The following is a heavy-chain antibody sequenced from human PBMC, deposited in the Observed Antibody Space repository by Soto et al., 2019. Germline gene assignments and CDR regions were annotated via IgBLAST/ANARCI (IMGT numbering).Heavy chain of an antibody. CDR2: IIPIFGTA. D-gene: IGHD1-1*01. CDR1: GGTFSSYA. Sequence: SVKVSCKASGGTFSSYAISWVRQAPGQGLEWMGGIIPIFGTANHAQKFQGRVTITADESTSTAYMELSSLRSEDTAVYYCARDPGESRTTGTQGWFDPWGQGTLVTVSS. CDR3: ARDPGESRTTGTQGWFDP. J-gene: IGHJ5*02. V-gene: IGHV1-69*13.